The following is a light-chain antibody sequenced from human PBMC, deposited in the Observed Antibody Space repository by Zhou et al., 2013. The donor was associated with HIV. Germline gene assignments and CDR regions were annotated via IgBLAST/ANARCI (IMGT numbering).Light chain of an antibody. CDR2: AAS. J-gene: IGKJ1*01. CDR3: QQTYTTPWT. Sequence: DIQMTQSPSSLSASVGDRVSLPCRASQNINTFLNWYQQKPGEAPKLLIYAASSLKSGVPPRFSGSGSGTDFTLSISSVQLEDFAIYTCQQTYTTPWTFGLGT. CDR1: QNINTF. V-gene: IGKV1-39*01.